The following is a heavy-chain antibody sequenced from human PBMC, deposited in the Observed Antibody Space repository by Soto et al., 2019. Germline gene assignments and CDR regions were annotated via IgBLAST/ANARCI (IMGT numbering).Heavy chain of an antibody. J-gene: IGHJ5*02. CDR1: GGSISSGGYY. CDR2: IYYSGST. CDR3: ARDAADCSGGSCYGVGWFDP. V-gene: IGHV4-31*03. Sequence: QVQLQESGPGLVKPSQTLSLTCTVSGGSISSGGYYWSWIRQHPGKGLEWIGYIYYSGSTYYNPYLKSRVTISVDTSKNQFSLKLSSVTAADTAVYYCARDAADCSGGSCYGVGWFDPWGQGTLVTVSS. D-gene: IGHD2-15*01.